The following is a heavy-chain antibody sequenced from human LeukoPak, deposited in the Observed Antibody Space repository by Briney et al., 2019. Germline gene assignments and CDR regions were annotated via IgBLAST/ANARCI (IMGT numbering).Heavy chain of an antibody. CDR1: GGSISSYY. Sequence: PSETLSLTCTVSGGSISSYYWSWIRQPPGKGLDWIGYVYYTGNTNYNPSLKSRVTLSVDTSKNQFSLRLNSVTAADTAVYYCARSGRGLATRFDPWGQGILVTVSS. CDR2: VYYTGNT. J-gene: IGHJ5*02. D-gene: IGHD1-26*01. V-gene: IGHV4-59*13. CDR3: ARSGRGLATRFDP.